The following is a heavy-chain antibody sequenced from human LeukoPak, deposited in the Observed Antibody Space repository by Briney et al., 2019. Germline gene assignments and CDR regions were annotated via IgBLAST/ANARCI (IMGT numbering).Heavy chain of an antibody. CDR3: AKDPRGSGWLDY. J-gene: IGHJ4*02. V-gene: IGHV3-21*01. D-gene: IGHD6-19*01. Sequence: PGGSLRLSCAASGFTFSSYSMNWVRQAPGKGLEWVSSISSSSSYIYYADSVKGRFTIPRDNAKNSLYLQMNSLRAEDTAVYYCAKDPRGSGWLDYWGQGTLVTVSS. CDR2: ISSSSSYI. CDR1: GFTFSSYS.